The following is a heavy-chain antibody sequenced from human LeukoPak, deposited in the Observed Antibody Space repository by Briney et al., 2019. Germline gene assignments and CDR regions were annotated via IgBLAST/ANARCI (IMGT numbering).Heavy chain of an antibody. J-gene: IGHJ4*03. CDR3: AKGSYRDY. CDR1: GFTFSSYA. V-gene: IGHV3-30-3*01. CDR2: ISFDGGKT. Sequence: GGSLRLSCAASGFTFSSYAMSWVRQAPGKGLEWVAVISFDGGKTTYADSVRGRFTISRDNSKDTLYLQMSGLRGEDTATYYCAKGSYRDYWGQGTLVSVSS.